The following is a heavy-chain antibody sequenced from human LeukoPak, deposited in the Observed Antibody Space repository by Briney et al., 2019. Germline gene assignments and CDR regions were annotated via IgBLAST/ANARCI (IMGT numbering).Heavy chain of an antibody. CDR2: IYYTGAT. J-gene: IGHJ4*02. Sequence: SETLSLTCTVSGGSIVNNYWTWIRQPPGKGLEYIGYIYYTGATNYNPSLNSRVTISVDTSKSQFSLKLSSVTAADTAVYFCAKYGNSGWVIDNWGQGALVTVSS. D-gene: IGHD6-19*01. V-gene: IGHV4-59*08. CDR1: GGSIVNNY. CDR3: AKYGNSGWVIDN.